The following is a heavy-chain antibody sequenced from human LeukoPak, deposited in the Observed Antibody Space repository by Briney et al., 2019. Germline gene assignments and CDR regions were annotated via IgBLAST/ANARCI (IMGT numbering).Heavy chain of an antibody. CDR2: IYYRGST. J-gene: IGHJ5*01. V-gene: IGHV4-31*03. CDR1: GGSITRGGDY. D-gene: IGHD2-15*01. CDR3: AKAEPHYCSDNICGFNWVGP. Sequence: SETLSLTCTVSGGSITRGGDYWSWIRQHPGKGLEWIGYIYYRGSTHYNPSLKRRVRISHDTSKNQVSLKVSSVTAADTPVYYCAKAEPHYCSDNICGFNWVGPWGQGTLVTVSS.